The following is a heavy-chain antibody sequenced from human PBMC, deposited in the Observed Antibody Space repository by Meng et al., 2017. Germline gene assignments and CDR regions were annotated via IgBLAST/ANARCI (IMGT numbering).Heavy chain of an antibody. J-gene: IGHJ4*02. V-gene: IGHV3-33*01. D-gene: IGHD6-19*01. CDR1: GFTFSSYG. CDR3: ASSPSVAGTFVDY. CDR2: IWYDGSNK. Sequence: VVLVEAVGGVVQPGRSLGLSCAAFGFTFSSYGMHWVRQAPGKGLEWVAVIWYDGSNKYYADSVKGRFTISRDNSKNTLYLQMNSLRAEDTAVYYCASSPSVAGTFVDYWGQGTLVTVSS.